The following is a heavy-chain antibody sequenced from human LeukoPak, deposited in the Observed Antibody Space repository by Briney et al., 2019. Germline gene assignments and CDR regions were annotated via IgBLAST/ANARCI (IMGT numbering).Heavy chain of an antibody. Sequence: GRSLRLSCAASGFTFSSCAMHWVRQAPGKGLEWVAVISYDGSNKYYADSVKGRFTISRDNSKNTLYLQMNSLRTEDTAVYYCARNPYGDYYFDYWGQGTLVTVSS. CDR1: GFTFSSCA. CDR2: ISYDGSNK. J-gene: IGHJ4*02. CDR3: ARNPYGDYYFDY. V-gene: IGHV3-30-3*01. D-gene: IGHD4-17*01.